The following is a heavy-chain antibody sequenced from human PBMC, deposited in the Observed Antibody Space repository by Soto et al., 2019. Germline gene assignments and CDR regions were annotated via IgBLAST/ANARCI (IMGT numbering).Heavy chain of an antibody. Sequence: QLQLQESGPGLVKPSETLSLTCTVSGGSISSSSYYWGWIRQPPGKGLEWIGSIYYSGSTYYNPARKSRVTISVDTSKNQCSRKLSSVTAADTAVYYCARRYSSSPFDYWGQGTMVTVSS. CDR1: GGSISSSSYY. CDR3: ARRYSSSPFDY. CDR2: IYYSGST. V-gene: IGHV4-39*01. D-gene: IGHD6-6*01. J-gene: IGHJ4*02.